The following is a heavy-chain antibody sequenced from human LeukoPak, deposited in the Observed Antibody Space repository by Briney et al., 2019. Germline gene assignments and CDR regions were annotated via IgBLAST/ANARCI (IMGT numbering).Heavy chain of an antibody. D-gene: IGHD2-2*01. CDR3: ARDLWSGTSGDTNGAFDI. V-gene: IGHV1-18*01. CDR1: GYTFTSYG. J-gene: IGHJ3*02. Sequence: GASVKVSCKASGYTFTSYGISWVRQAPGQGLEWMGWISAYNGNTNYAQKLQGRVTMTTDTSTSTAYMELRSLRSDDTAVYYCARDLWSGTSGDTNGAFDIWGQGTMVTVSS. CDR2: ISAYNGNT.